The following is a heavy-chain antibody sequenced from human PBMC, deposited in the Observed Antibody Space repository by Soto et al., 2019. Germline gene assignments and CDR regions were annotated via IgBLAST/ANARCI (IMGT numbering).Heavy chain of an antibody. Sequence: SETLSLTCTVTGGSISTYSCSWIRQPPGKGLEWIGYIYYSGGTSYNPSLKSRVTMSVDTSKNHFSLKLISATAADTAVYYCARDTTSGSYWDYWGQGTLVTSPQ. V-gene: IGHV4-59*12. D-gene: IGHD1-26*01. J-gene: IGHJ4*02. CDR1: GGSISTYS. CDR3: ARDTTSGSYWDY. CDR2: IYYSGGT.